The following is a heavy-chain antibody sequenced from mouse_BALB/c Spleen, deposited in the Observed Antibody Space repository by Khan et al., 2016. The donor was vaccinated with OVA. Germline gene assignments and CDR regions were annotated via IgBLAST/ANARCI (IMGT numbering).Heavy chain of an antibody. CDR1: GYTFTSSW. D-gene: IGHD1-1*01. J-gene: IGHJ4*01. V-gene: IGHV1-7*01. CDR2: INPAIGYT. Sequence: QVQLQQSGAELAKPGASVKMSCKASGYTFTSSWMHWVKQRPGRGLEWIGYINPAIGYTKYNQKFKDTATLTADKSSSTAYMQLSSLTAEDSAVYYWARYYGSCYATDYWGQRTSVTVSS. CDR3: ARYYGSCYATDY.